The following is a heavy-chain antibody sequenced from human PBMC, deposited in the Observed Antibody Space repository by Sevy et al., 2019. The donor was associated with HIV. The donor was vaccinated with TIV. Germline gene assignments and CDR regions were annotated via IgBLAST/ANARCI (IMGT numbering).Heavy chain of an antibody. CDR2: IGTAGDT. CDR3: ARGRWYKGLDH. V-gene: IGHV3-13*01. D-gene: IGHD1-1*01. CDR1: GFTFSSYD. Sequence: GGSLRLSCAASGFTFSSYDMHWVRQATGKGLEWVSAIGTAGDTYYPGSVKGRFTISRENAKNSLYLQMNSLRAGDTAVYYCARGRWYKGLDHWGQGTLVTVSS. J-gene: IGHJ5*02.